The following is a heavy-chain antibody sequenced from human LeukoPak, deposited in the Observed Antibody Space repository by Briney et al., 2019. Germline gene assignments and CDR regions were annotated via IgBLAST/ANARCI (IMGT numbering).Heavy chain of an antibody. CDR3: ASRSGYYSGAFDI. V-gene: IGHV1-69*04. CDR2: IIPILGIA. Sequence: SVKVSCKASGGTFSSYAISWVRQAPGQGLEWMGRIIPILGIANYAQKFQGRVTITADKSTSTAYMELSSLRSEDTAVYYCASRSGYYSGAFDIWGQGTMVTVSS. CDR1: GGTFSSYA. D-gene: IGHD3-22*01. J-gene: IGHJ3*02.